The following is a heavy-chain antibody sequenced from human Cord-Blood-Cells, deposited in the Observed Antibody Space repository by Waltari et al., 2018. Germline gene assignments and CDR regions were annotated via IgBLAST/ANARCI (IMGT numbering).Heavy chain of an antibody. Sequence: QVQLQQWGAGLLKPSEPLSLTCAVYGGSFSGYYWSWRRQPPGKGLEWIGEINHSGSTNYNPSLKSRVTISVDTSKNQFSLKLSSVTAADTAVYYCARVRIEGDYGMDVWGQGTTVTVSS. V-gene: IGHV4-34*01. CDR2: INHSGST. CDR1: GGSFSGYY. CDR3: ARVRIEGDYGMDV. J-gene: IGHJ6*02. D-gene: IGHD2-15*01.